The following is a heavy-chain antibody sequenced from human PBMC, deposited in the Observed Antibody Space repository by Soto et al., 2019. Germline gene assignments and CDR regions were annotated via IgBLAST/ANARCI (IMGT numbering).Heavy chain of an antibody. V-gene: IGHV3-33*01. CDR3: ARDGEERDQYSYGRYYYYGMDV. CDR1: GFTFSSYG. Sequence: PGGSLRLSCAASGFTFSSYGMHWVRQAPGKGLEWVAVIWYDGSNKYYADSVKGRFTISRDNSKNTPYLQMNSLRAEDTAVYYCARDGEERDQYSYGRYYYYGMDVWGQGTTVTVSS. CDR2: IWYDGSNK. D-gene: IGHD5-18*01. J-gene: IGHJ6*02.